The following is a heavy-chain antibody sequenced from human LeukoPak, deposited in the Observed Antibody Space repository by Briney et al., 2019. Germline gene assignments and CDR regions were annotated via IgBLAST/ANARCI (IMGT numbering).Heavy chain of an antibody. CDR3: ARERSDYYDTSGSSH. D-gene: IGHD3-22*01. Sequence: ASVKVSCKATGYTFSSYGINWVLQAPGQGLEWMGWISGYNGNTEYAQKFQGRVTMTTDTSTRTAYMELRSLRSDDTAVYFCARERSDYYDTSGSSHWGQGTLVTVSS. CDR2: ISGYNGNT. V-gene: IGHV1-18*01. CDR1: GYTFSSYG. J-gene: IGHJ4*02.